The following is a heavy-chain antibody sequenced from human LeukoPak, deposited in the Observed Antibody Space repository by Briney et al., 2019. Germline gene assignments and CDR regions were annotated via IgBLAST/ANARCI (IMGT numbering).Heavy chain of an antibody. D-gene: IGHD3-22*01. CDR1: EYNFSRYW. J-gene: IGHJ4*02. CDR2: IYPADSDT. V-gene: IGHV5-51*01. Sequence: GESLKISCEDSEYNFSRYWIAWVRQMPGKGLEWMGIIYPADSDTRYSPSFQGQVTISADKSISTAYLQWSSLKASDTAMYYCARGYDSSGYSDYWGQGTLVTVSS. CDR3: ARGYDSSGYSDY.